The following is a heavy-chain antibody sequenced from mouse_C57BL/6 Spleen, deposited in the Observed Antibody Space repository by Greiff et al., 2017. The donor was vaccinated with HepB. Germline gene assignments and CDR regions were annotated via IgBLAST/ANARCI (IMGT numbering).Heavy chain of an antibody. CDR3: AKSGFRPYYAMDY. D-gene: IGHD1-3*01. V-gene: IGHV1-61*01. J-gene: IGHJ4*01. CDR1: GYTFTSYW. CDR2: IYPSDSDT. Sequence: VQLQQPGAELVRPGSSVKLSCKASGYTFTSYWMDWVKQRPGQGLEWIGNIYPSDSDTHYNQKFKDKATLTVDKSSSTAYMQLSSLTSEDSAVYYCAKSGFRPYYAMDYWGQGTSVTVSS.